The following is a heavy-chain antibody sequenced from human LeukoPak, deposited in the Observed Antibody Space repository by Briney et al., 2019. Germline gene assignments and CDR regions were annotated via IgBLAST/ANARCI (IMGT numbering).Heavy chain of an antibody. CDR1: GGTFSSYA. Sequence: SVKVSCNASGGTFSSYAISWVRQAPGQGLEWMGGVIPIFGTANYAQKFQGRVTMTTDTSTSTAYMELRSLRSDDTAVYYCARVLSDYGDPGGYWGQGTLVTVSS. V-gene: IGHV1-69*05. CDR2: VIPIFGTA. D-gene: IGHD4-17*01. CDR3: ARVLSDYGDPGGY. J-gene: IGHJ4*02.